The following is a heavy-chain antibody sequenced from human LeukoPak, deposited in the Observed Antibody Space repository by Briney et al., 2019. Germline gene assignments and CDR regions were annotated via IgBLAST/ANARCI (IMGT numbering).Heavy chain of an antibody. J-gene: IGHJ6*03. Sequence: KISCKGSGYSFTSYWISWVRQAPGQGLEWMGGIIPIFGTANYAQKFQGRVTITADESTSTAYMELSSLRSEDTAVYYCARDAVGYYYYMDVWGKGTTVTISS. D-gene: IGHD4-23*01. V-gene: IGHV1-69*01. CDR1: GYSFTSYW. CDR3: ARDAVGYYYYMDV. CDR2: IIPIFGTA.